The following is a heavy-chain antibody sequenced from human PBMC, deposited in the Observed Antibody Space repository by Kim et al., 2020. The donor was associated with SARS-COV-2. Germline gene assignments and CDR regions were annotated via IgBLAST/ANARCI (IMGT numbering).Heavy chain of an antibody. Sequence: ASVKVSCKASGYTFTSYAMNWVRQAPGQGLEWMGWINTNTGNPTYAQGFTGRFVFSLDTSVSTAYLQISSLKAEDTAVYYCARGIAAAGTVGYFQHWGQGTLVTVSS. V-gene: IGHV7-4-1*02. CDR3: ARGIAAAGTVGYFQH. J-gene: IGHJ1*01. D-gene: IGHD6-13*01. CDR2: INTNTGNP. CDR1: GYTFTSYA.